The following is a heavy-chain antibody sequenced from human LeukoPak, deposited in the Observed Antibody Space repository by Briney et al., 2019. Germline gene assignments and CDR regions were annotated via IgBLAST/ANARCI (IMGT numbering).Heavy chain of an antibody. J-gene: IGHJ3*01. Sequence: PSETLSLTCTVSGGSISSGEYYWDWIRQSPEKGLEWIGSIYHDSSTFYNPSHESRVTVSMDTSKNQFSLNLRSVTAADTAMYYCARHADRHNLIMGFHFWGQGTMVTVSS. D-gene: IGHD3-10*01. CDR3: ARHADRHNLIMGFHF. CDR1: GGSISSGEYY. CDR2: IYHDSST. V-gene: IGHV4-39*01.